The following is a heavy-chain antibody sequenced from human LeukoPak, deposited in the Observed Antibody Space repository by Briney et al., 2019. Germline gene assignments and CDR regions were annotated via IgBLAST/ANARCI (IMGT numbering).Heavy chain of an antibody. D-gene: IGHD6-6*01. CDR1: GGSISSGGYY. J-gene: IGHJ5*02. CDR2: IYYSGST. Sequence: PSETLSLTCTVSGGSISSGGYYWSWIRQPPGKGLEWIEYIYYSGSTYYNPSLKSRVTISVDTSKNQFSLKLSSVTAADTAVYYCARDRSQLGLDPWGQGTLVTVSS. V-gene: IGHV4-31*03. CDR3: ARDRSQLGLDP.